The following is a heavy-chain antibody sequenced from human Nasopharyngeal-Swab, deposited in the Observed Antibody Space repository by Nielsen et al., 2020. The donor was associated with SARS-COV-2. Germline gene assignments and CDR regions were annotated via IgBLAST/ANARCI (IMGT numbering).Heavy chain of an antibody. Sequence: SETLSLTCAVYGGSFSGYYWSGIRQPPGKGLEWIGEINHSGSTNYSPTLKSRVTISVDTSKNQFSLKLSSVTAADTAVYYCGAGAGVGAFDIWGQGTMVTVSS. CDR2: INHSGST. CDR1: GGSFSGYY. V-gene: IGHV4-34*01. CDR3: GAGAGVGAFDI. J-gene: IGHJ3*02. D-gene: IGHD6-13*01.